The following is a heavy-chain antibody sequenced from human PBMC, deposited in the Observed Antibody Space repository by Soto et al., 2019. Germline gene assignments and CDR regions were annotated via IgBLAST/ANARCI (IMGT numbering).Heavy chain of an antibody. D-gene: IGHD6-19*01. CDR3: ARDSSGWDLYYFDY. J-gene: IGHJ4*02. Sequence: PGGSLRLSCAASGFTFSNAWMSWVRQAPGKGLEWVGRIKSKTDGGTTDYAAPVKGRFTISRDDSKNTLYLQMNSLRAEDTAVYYCARDSSGWDLYYFDYWGQGTLVTVSS. CDR2: IKSKTDGGTT. V-gene: IGHV3-15*01. CDR1: GFTFSNAW.